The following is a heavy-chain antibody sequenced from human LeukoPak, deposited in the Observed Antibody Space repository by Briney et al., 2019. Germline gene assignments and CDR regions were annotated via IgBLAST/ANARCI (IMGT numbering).Heavy chain of an antibody. CDR3: AKATGYSSSWYSDY. J-gene: IGHJ4*02. D-gene: IGHD6-13*01. CDR2: ISAGSDYI. V-gene: IGHV3-21*05. CDR1: GFMFNGYS. Sequence: PGGSLRLSCAASGFMFNGYSLTWVRQAPGKGLEWISYISAGSDYIYYTDSVKGRFTISRDNAKNSLYLQLNSLRVEDTAVYYCAKATGYSSSWYSDYWGQGTLVTVSS.